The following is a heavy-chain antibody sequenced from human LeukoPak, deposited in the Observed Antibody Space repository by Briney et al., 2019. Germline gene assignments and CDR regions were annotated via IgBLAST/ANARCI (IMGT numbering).Heavy chain of an antibody. CDR3: ARDPYGDYVDY. Sequence: GRSLRLSCAASGFTFSSYGMHWVRQAPGKGLEWVAVISYDGSNKYYADSVKGRFTISRDNSKNTLYLQMNSLRAEDTAVYYCARDPYGDYVDYWGQGTLVTVSS. CDR1: GFTFSSYG. CDR2: ISYDGSNK. J-gene: IGHJ4*02. V-gene: IGHV3-30*12. D-gene: IGHD4-17*01.